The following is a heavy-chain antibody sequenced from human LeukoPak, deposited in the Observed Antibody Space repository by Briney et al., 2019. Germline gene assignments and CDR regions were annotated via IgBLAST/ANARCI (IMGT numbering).Heavy chain of an antibody. Sequence: SETLSLTCTVSGGSISSGGYYWSWIRQHPGKGLEWIGYIYYSGSTYYNPSLKSRVTISVDTSKNQFPLKLSSVTAADTAVYYCARWLQLRDYFDYWGQGTLVTVSS. CDR1: GGSISSGGYY. CDR3: ARWLQLRDYFDY. D-gene: IGHD5-24*01. V-gene: IGHV4-31*03. CDR2: IYYSGST. J-gene: IGHJ4*02.